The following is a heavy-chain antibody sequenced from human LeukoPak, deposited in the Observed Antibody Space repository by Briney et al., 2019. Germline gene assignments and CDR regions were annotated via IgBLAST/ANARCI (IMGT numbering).Heavy chain of an antibody. CDR2: ISYDASNK. J-gene: IGHJ6*03. V-gene: IGHV3-30*04. Sequence: PGGSLRLSCAASGFTFSSYAMHWVRQAPGRRLECVAVISYDASNKYHADSVKGRFTISRYNSKNTLYLHMNRLRAEDTAVYYCARDPVAAGNPRDYYYMDVWGKGTTVTVSS. D-gene: IGHD6-13*01. CDR3: ARDPVAAGNPRDYYYMDV. CDR1: GFTFSSYA.